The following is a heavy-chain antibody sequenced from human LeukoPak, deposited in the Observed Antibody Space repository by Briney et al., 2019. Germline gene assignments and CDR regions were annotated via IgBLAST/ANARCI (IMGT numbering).Heavy chain of an antibody. J-gene: IGHJ6*03. Sequence: SVKVSCKASGGTFSSYAISGVRQAPGQGLEWMGGIIPIFGTANYAQKFQGRVTITADESTSTAYMELSSLRSEDTAVYYCARARPARQYSGYPYYYYMDVWGKGTTVTVSS. V-gene: IGHV1-69*13. CDR2: IIPIFGTA. CDR3: ARARPARQYSGYPYYYYMDV. CDR1: GGTFSSYA. D-gene: IGHD5-12*01.